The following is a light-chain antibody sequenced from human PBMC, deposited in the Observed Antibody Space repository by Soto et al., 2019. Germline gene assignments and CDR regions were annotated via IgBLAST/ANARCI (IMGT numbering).Light chain of an antibody. J-gene: IGLJ1*01. V-gene: IGLV2-14*01. CDR3: SSYTSSSTLYV. Sequence: QSVLTQPASGSGSPGQSSTISSTGTSSDVGGYNYVSWYQQHPGKAPKLMIYDVSNRPSGVSNRFSGSKSGNTASLTISGLQAEDEADYYCSSYTSSSTLYVFGTGTKVTVL. CDR1: SSDVGGYNY. CDR2: DVS.